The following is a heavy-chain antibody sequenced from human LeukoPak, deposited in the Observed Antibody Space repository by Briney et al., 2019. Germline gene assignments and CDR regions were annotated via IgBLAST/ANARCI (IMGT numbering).Heavy chain of an antibody. CDR2: IIPIFGTA. CDR3: ARDRRTVTQIFDY. CDR1: GGTFSSYA. J-gene: IGHJ4*02. Sequence: ASVKVSCKASGGTFSSYAISWVRQAPGQGLEWMGGIIPIFGTANYAQKFQGRVTITADKSTSTAYMELSSLRSEDTAVYYCARDRRTVTQIFDYWGQGTLVTVSS. D-gene: IGHD4-17*01. V-gene: IGHV1-69*06.